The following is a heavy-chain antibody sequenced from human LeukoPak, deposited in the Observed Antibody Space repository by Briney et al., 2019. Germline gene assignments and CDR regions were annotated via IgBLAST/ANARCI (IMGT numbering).Heavy chain of an antibody. CDR2: ISSSSSYI. CDR3: ARGRFSGSSDFDY. J-gene: IGHJ4*02. Sequence: GGSLRLSCAVSGFTFSSYSMNWVRQAPGKGLEWVSSISSSSSYIYYADSVKGRFTISRDNAKDSLYLQMNSLRAEDTAVYYCARGRFSGSSDFDYWGQGTLVTVSS. CDR1: GFTFSSYS. V-gene: IGHV3-21*01. D-gene: IGHD1-26*01.